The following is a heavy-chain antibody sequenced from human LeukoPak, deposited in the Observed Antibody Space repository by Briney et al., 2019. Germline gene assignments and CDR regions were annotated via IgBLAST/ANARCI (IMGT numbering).Heavy chain of an antibody. J-gene: IGHJ4*02. D-gene: IGHD7-27*01. Sequence: KPSETLSLSCTVSGGSISSYYWSWIRQPPGKGLEWIGYIYYSGSTNYNPSLKSRVTISVDTSKNQFSLKLSSVTAADTAVYYCASDLTGEFGYWGQGTLVTVSS. CDR1: GGSISSYY. CDR3: ASDLTGEFGY. CDR2: IYYSGST. V-gene: IGHV4-59*01.